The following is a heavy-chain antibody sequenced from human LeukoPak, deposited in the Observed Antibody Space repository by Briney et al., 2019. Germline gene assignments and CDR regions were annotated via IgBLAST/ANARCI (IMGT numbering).Heavy chain of an antibody. J-gene: IGHJ4*02. D-gene: IGHD1-14*01. CDR3: ARRWVSGSNFDS. CDR1: GFTFSTYW. CDR2: IQQDGSEK. V-gene: IGHV3-7*01. Sequence: GGSLRLSCAASGFTFSTYWMSWVRQAPGKGLEWVANIQQDGSEKYYVASVKGRSTISRDNAKNSLYLRMNSLRVEDTAVYYCARRWVSGSNFDSWGQGTLVTVSS.